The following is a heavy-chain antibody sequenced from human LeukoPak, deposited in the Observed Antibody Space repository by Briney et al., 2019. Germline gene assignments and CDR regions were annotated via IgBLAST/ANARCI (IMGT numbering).Heavy chain of an antibody. CDR3: AKVPETSSNYFVDY. Sequence: GGSLRLSCAASGFTFRNYAMRWVRQAPGEGLECVSVIHGGGDNAYYAHSVKGRFTISRDNSRNTLSLRMNSLRAEDTALYFCAKVPETSSNYFVDYWGQGTLVTVSS. D-gene: IGHD5-24*01. V-gene: IGHV3-23*01. CDR1: GFTFRNYA. CDR2: IHGGGDNA. J-gene: IGHJ4*02.